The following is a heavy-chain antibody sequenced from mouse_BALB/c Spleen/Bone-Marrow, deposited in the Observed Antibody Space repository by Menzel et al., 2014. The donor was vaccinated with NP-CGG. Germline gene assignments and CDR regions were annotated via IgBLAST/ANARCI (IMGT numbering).Heavy chain of an antibody. CDR2: IDPANGIT. J-gene: IGHJ3*01. CDR1: GFNIKDTY. CDR3: ARGWGAY. Sequence: EVKLMESGAELVKPGASVKLSCTASGFNIKDTYMHWVKQRPEQGLEWIGRIDPANGITKYDPKFQGKATITADTSSNTAYLQLSSLTSEDTAVYYCARGWGAYWGQGTLVTVSA. D-gene: IGHD1-1*02. V-gene: IGHV14-3*02.